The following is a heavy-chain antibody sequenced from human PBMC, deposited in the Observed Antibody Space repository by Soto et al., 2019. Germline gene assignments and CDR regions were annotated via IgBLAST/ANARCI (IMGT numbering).Heavy chain of an antibody. Sequence: QVQLVESGGGLVKPGGSLRLSCASSGFTFSDYYMSWIRQAPGKGLEWVSYITSSGDFTAYADSVKGRFTISRDNTKKSLYLQMNSLRAEDTAVYFCERDGPSYGGTSGAFDIGGQVTIVTVSS. CDR1: GFTFSDYY. CDR3: ERDGPSYGGTSGAFDI. D-gene: IGHD2-15*01. J-gene: IGHJ3*02. CDR2: ITSSGDFT. V-gene: IGHV3-11*06.